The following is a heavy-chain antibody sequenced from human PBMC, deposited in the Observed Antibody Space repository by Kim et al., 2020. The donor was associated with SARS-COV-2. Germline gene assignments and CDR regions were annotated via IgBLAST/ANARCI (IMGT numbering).Heavy chain of an antibody. V-gene: IGHV3-53*01. D-gene: IGHD3-10*01. CDR2: IYSGGST. J-gene: IGHJ4*02. CDR1: GFTVSSNY. CDR3: ASHTVLLWFGTIDY. Sequence: GGSLRLSCAASGFTVSSNYMSWVRQAPGKGLEWVSVIYSGGSTYYADSVKGRFTISRDNSKNTLYLQMNSLRAEDTAVYYCASHTVLLWFGTIDYWGQGTLVTVSS.